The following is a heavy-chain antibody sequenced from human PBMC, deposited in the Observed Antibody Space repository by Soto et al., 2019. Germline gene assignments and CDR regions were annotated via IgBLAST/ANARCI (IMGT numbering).Heavy chain of an antibody. V-gene: IGHV5-51*01. CDR1: GYSFTSYW. CDR3: ARYDAARPSNDYYYYGMDV. CDR2: IYPGDSDT. Sequence: PGESLKISCKGSGYSFTSYWIGWVRQMPGKGLEWMGIIYPGDSDTRYSPPFQGQVTISADKSISTAYLQWSSLRASDTAMYYCARYDAARPSNDYYYYGMDVWGQGTTVTVSS. J-gene: IGHJ6*02. D-gene: IGHD6-6*01.